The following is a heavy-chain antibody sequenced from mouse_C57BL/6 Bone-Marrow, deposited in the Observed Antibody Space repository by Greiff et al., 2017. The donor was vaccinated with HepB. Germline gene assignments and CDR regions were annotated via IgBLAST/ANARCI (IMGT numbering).Heavy chain of an antibody. V-gene: IGHV1-82*01. CDR1: GYAYSSSW. D-gene: IGHD1-1*01. CDR3: SRNFVYDSSYGGEFAY. J-gene: IGHJ3*01. Sequence: QVHVKQSGPELVKPGASVKISCKASGYAYSSSWMNWVKQRPGKGLEWIGRIYPGDGDTNYNGKFKGKATLTADKSSSTAYMQLSSLTSEDSAVYLCSRNFVYDSSYGGEFAYWGQGTLVTVSA. CDR2: IYPGDGDT.